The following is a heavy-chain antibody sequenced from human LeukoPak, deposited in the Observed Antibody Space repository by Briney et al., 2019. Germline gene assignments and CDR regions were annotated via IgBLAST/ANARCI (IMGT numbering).Heavy chain of an antibody. CDR2: IYYSGST. V-gene: IGHV4-39*01. J-gene: IGHJ4*02. CDR1: GGSISGTTYY. Sequence: SETLSLTCTVSGGSISGTTYYWGWIRQPPGKGPEWIGSIYYSGSTYYNPSLKSRVTISVDTSKNQFSLKLSSVTAADTAVYYCATLWPYLYDNTGYSHDYWGQGTLVTVSS. CDR3: ATLWPYLYDNTGYSHDY. D-gene: IGHD3-22*01.